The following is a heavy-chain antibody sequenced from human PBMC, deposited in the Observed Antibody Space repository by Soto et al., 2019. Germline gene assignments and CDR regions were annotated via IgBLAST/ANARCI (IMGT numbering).Heavy chain of an antibody. CDR2: LSGGGANT. CDR1: GFTFSTYS. V-gene: IGHV3-23*01. Sequence: EVQLLESGGGLVQPGGSLRLSCAASGFTFSTYSMAWVRQAPGKGLAWVSGLSGGGANTFYADSVKGRFTISVDNPKNTVYLQMNSLRVEDTAVYYCARWDGYGDEWGQGTLVTVSS. D-gene: IGHD5-12*01. J-gene: IGHJ4*02. CDR3: ARWDGYGDE.